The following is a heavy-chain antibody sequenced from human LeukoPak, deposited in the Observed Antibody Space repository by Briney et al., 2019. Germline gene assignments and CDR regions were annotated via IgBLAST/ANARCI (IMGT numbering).Heavy chain of an antibody. Sequence: SETLSLTCAVYGGSFSGYYWSWIRQPPGKGLEWIGKINHSGSTNYNPSLKSRVTISVDTSKNQFSLKLSSVTAADTAVYYCARGRGIAAAGTPYYYYYGMDVWGQGTTVTVSS. CDR1: GGSFSGYY. CDR3: ARGRGIAAAGTPYYYYYGMDV. J-gene: IGHJ6*02. V-gene: IGHV4-34*01. CDR2: INHSGST. D-gene: IGHD6-13*01.